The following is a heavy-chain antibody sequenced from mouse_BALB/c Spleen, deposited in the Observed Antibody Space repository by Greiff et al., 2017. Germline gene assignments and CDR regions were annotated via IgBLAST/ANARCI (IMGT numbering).Heavy chain of an antibody. CDR1: GFTFSSYA. J-gene: IGHJ4*01. Sequence: EVQVVESGGDLVKPGGSLKLSCAASGFTFSSYAMSWVRQTPEKRLEWVASISSGGSTYYPDSVKGRFTISRDNARNILYLQMSSLRSEDTAMYYCAREGTVNYYAMDYWGQGTSVTVSS. CDR3: AREGTVNYYAMDY. D-gene: IGHD1-1*01. CDR2: ISSGGST. V-gene: IGHV5-6-5*01.